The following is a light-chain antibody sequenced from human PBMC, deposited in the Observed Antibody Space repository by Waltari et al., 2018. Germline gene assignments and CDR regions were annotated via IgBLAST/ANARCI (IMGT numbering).Light chain of an antibody. V-gene: IGKV1-5*03. CDR2: KAS. CDR1: QSISTW. CDR3: QQYNSDSHS. Sequence: DIQMTQSPSSLSASVGAKVTITCRASQSISTWLAWFQLQPGKAPKLLNYKASNLESGVPSRFSGSGSGTEFTLTISSLLPEDFATYYCQQYNSDSHSFGQGTRLEIK. J-gene: IGKJ2*01.